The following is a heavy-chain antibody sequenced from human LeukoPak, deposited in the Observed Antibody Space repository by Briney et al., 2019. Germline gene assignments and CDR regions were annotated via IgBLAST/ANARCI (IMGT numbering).Heavy chain of an antibody. Sequence: ASVKVSCKASGYTFTSYYMHWVRQAPGQGLEWMGIINPSGGSTSYAQKFQGRVTMTRDTSTSTVYMELSSLRSEDTAVYYCARDTYYYDSSGYYYVGYFDYWGQGTLVTVSS. D-gene: IGHD3-22*01. CDR3: ARDTYYYDSSGYYYVGYFDY. V-gene: IGHV1-46*01. CDR2: INPSGGST. J-gene: IGHJ4*02. CDR1: GYTFTSYY.